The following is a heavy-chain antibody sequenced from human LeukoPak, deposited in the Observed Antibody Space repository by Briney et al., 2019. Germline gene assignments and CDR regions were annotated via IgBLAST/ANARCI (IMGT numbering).Heavy chain of an antibody. V-gene: IGHV3-66*02. CDR1: GVTVSNNY. D-gene: IGHD1-26*01. J-gene: IGHJ4*02. CDR2: IYSGGST. Sequence: GGSLRLSCAASGVTVSNNYLSWVRQAPGKGLEWVSVIYSGGSTYYADSVKGRFTISRDNSKNTLYLQMNSLRVEDTAIYYCARDPGGGPTPGVWGQGTLVTVSS. CDR3: ARDPGGGPTPGV.